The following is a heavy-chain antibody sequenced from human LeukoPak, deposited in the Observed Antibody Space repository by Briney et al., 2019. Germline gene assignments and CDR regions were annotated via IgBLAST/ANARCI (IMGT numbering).Heavy chain of an antibody. Sequence: GGSLRLSCAASGFTFSSYAMSWVRQAPGKGLEWVSAISGSGGSTYYADSVKGRFTISRDNSKNTLYLQMNSLRAEDTAVYYCAKDRGRYCSSTSCSPFDYWGQGTLVTVSS. V-gene: IGHV3-23*01. D-gene: IGHD2-2*01. CDR2: ISGSGGST. CDR1: GFTFSSYA. CDR3: AKDRGRYCSSTSCSPFDY. J-gene: IGHJ4*02.